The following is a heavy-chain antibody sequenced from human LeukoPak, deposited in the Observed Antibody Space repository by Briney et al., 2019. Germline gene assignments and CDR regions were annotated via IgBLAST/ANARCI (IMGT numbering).Heavy chain of an antibody. CDR3: ARGYYDSSGYYPPYYYYYMDV. J-gene: IGHJ6*03. D-gene: IGHD3-22*01. V-gene: IGHV4-61*02. CDR2: IYTSGST. Sequence: SETLSLTCTVSGGSISSGSYYWSWIRQPAGKGLEWIGRIYTSGSTNYNPSLKSQVTISVDTSKNQFSLKLSSVTAADTAVYYCARGYYDSSGYYPPYYYYYMDVWGKGTTVTVSS. CDR1: GGSISSGSYY.